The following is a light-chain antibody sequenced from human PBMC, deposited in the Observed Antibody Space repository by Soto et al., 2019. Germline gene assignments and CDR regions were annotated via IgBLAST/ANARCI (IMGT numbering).Light chain of an antibody. CDR3: RQYGSSPWT. Sequence: EIVLTQSPGTLSLSPGERATLSCRASQSVSSSYLAWYQQKPGQAPRLLFYGASSRATGIPDGFSGSGSGTDCTLTISRLGPEDFGVYYCRQYGSSPWTFGQGTKVEIK. CDR1: QSVSSSY. V-gene: IGKV3-20*01. CDR2: GAS. J-gene: IGKJ1*01.